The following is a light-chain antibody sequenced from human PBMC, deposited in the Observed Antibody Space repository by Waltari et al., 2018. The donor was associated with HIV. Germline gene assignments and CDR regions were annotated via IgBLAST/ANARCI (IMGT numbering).Light chain of an antibody. CDR1: YSNIGRTN. CDR3: ASWDDKLDGWV. V-gene: IGLV1-44*01. J-gene: IGLJ3*02. Sequence: QPLLPPPPSASGNPAASVTISCSGRYSNIGRTNLNWHQQLPGSAPRALIYNNDQRPSWVPDRFSGSKSGTSASLAISGLQSEDQGDYYCASWDDKLDGWVFGGGPRLTVL. CDR2: NND.